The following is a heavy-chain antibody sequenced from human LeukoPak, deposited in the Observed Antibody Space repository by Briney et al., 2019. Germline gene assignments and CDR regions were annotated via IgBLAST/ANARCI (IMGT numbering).Heavy chain of an antibody. CDR1: GYTFTNYA. D-gene: IGHD2-8*02. Sequence: ASVKVSCKASGYTFTNYALHWVRQAPGQRLEWMGWINAGNGNTKDSQKFQGRVTITRDTSGSTAYMELSSLRSEDTVVYYCARSQPPGGPSDYWGQGTLVTVSS. J-gene: IGHJ4*02. CDR2: INAGNGNT. CDR3: ARSQPPGGPSDY. V-gene: IGHV1-3*01.